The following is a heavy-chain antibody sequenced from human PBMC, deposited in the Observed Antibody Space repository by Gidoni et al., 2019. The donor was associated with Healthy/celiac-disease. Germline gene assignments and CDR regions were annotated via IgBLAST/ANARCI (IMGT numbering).Heavy chain of an antibody. J-gene: IGHJ6*02. CDR2: IISSSSYI. CDR1: GLTVSGNS. D-gene: IGHD3-22*01. Sequence: EVQRVESGGGRGTPGGSRRRCWAASGLTVSGNSMNWAGLAPGKGLEWLSSIISSSSYIYYADSVQGLFTISIDNATNSLYLQMNSLRAEDTAVYYCARDRVYYDSSGYLALYYYGMDVWGQGTTVTVSS. CDR3: ARDRVYYDSSGYLALYYYGMDV. V-gene: IGHV3-21*01.